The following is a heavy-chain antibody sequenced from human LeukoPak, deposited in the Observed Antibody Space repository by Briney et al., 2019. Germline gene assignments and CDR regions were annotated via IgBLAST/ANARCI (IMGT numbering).Heavy chain of an antibody. V-gene: IGHV3-66*01. Sequence: PGGSLRLSCAASGFTVSSNYMSWVRQAPGKGLEWVSVIYSGGATYYADSVKGRFTISRGTSKNTLYLQMNSLRAEDTAVYYCARGYYDVLTGYSSGGYFQHWGQGTLVTVSS. D-gene: IGHD3-9*01. J-gene: IGHJ1*01. CDR2: IYSGGAT. CDR1: GFTVSSNY. CDR3: ARGYYDVLTGYSSGGYFQH.